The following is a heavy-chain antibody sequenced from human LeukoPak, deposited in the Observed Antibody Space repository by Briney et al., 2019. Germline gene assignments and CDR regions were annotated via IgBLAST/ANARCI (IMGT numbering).Heavy chain of an antibody. CDR1: GFNFINNN. V-gene: IGHV3-30*02. D-gene: IGHD3-3*01. CDR3: AKDFRWSFHY. CDR2: IEHNGASK. J-gene: IGHJ4*02. Sequence: GSLRLSCAASGFNFINNNMHWGRQAPGQGLEWLAFIEHNGASKKYADSVRGRFTISRDNSNNMLYLEMNSLRNEDTAVYYCAKDFRWSFHYWGQGTLVTVSS.